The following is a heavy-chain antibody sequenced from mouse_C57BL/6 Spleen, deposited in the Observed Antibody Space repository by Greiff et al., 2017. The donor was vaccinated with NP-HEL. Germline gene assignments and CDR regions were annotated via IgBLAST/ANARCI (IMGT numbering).Heavy chain of an antibody. D-gene: IGHD2-2*01. CDR3: ASVRGYPLLAY. J-gene: IGHJ3*01. V-gene: IGHV1-69*01. CDR2: IDPSDSYT. Sequence: VQLQQPGAELVMPGASVKLSCKASGYTFTSYWMHWVKQRPGQGLEWIGEIDPSDSYTNYNQKFKGKSTLTVDKSSSTAYMQLSSLTSEDSAVYYCASVRGYPLLAYWGQGTLVTVAA. CDR1: GYTFTSYW.